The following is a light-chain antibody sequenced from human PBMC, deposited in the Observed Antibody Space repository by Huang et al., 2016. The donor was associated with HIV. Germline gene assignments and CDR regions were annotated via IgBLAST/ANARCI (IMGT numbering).Light chain of an antibody. Sequence: EVVMTQSPLSLPVTLGQPASISCRSSQSLVYSAGNTYLSWFQQRPGQSPRRLIYEVSNRDSGVPDRLSGSGSGTDFTLKISRVEAEDVGVYYCLQGTHWPWTFGQGTKVEIK. CDR1: QSLVYSAGNTY. CDR3: LQGTHWPWT. V-gene: IGKV2-30*01. J-gene: IGKJ1*01. CDR2: EVS.